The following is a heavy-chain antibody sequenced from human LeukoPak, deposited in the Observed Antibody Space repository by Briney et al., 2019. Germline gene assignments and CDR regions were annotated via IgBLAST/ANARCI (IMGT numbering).Heavy chain of an antibody. J-gene: IGHJ4*02. CDR3: ARDPELEPLDY. CDR1: GFTFSSYT. D-gene: IGHD1-1*01. CDR2: IKQDGSEK. V-gene: IGHV3-7*01. Sequence: GGSLRLSCTASGFTFSSYTMHWVRRAPGKGLEWVANIKQDGSEKYYVDSVKGRFTISRDNAKNSLYLQMNSLRAEDTAVYYCARDPELEPLDYWGQGTLVTVSS.